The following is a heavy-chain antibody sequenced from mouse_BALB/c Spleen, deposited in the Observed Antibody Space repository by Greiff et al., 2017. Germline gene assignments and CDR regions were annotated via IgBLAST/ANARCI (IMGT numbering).Heavy chain of an antibody. Sequence: VQLQQSGPELVKPGASVKISCKASGYAFSSSWMNWVKQRPGQGLEWIGRIYPGDGDTNYNGKFKGKATLTEDKSSSTAYMTLSSLTSVGSAVYFCARRCGSSLFDYWGQGTTLTVSS. CDR1: GYAFSSSW. J-gene: IGHJ2*01. D-gene: IGHD1-1*01. CDR2: IYPGDGDT. V-gene: IGHV1-82*01. CDR3: ARRCGSSLFDY.